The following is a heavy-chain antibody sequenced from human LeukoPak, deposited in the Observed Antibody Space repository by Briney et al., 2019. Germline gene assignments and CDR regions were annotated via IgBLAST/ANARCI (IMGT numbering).Heavy chain of an antibody. J-gene: IGHJ4*02. V-gene: IGHV1-24*01. D-gene: IGHD6-13*01. CDR3: ATSGDRLSPYSSSWYYFDY. CDR2: FDPEDGET. Sequence: ASVKVSCKVSGYTLTELSMHGVRQAPGKGVEWMGGFDPEDGETIYAQKFQGRVTMTEDTSTDTAYMELSSLRSEDTAVYYCATSGDRLSPYSSSWYYFDYWGQGTLVTVSP. CDR1: GYTLTELS.